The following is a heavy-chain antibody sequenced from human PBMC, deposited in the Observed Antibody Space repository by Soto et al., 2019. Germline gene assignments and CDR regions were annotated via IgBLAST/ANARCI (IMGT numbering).Heavy chain of an antibody. CDR1: GDTFSTYT. J-gene: IGHJ6*02. Sequence: QVQLVQSGAEVKKPGSSVKVSCKASGDTFSTYTITWMRQAPGQGLEWMGGIIPRSATSNYAQKFQGRVTITADESTNTAYMELSSLGSEGTAVYYSAREGRVLVPTTVNSDYYYYAMDVWGQGTTVTVSS. CDR2: IIPRSATS. V-gene: IGHV1-69*12. D-gene: IGHD4-17*01. CDR3: AREGRVLVPTTVNSDYYYYAMDV.